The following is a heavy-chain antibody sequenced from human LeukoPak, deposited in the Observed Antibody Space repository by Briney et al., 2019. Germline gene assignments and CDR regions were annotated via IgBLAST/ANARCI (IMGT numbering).Heavy chain of an antibody. Sequence: GGSLRLSCAASGFTFSSYSMNWVRQAPGKGLEWVSSISSSSSYIYYADSVKGRFTISRDNAKNSLYLQMNSLRAEDTAVYYCASTYRSSTSCYYYWGQGTLVTVSS. V-gene: IGHV3-21*01. CDR3: ASTYRSSTSCYYY. D-gene: IGHD2-2*01. CDR1: GFTFSSYS. J-gene: IGHJ4*02. CDR2: ISSSSSYI.